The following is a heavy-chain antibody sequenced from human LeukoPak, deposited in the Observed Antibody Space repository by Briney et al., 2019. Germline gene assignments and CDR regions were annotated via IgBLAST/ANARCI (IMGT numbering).Heavy chain of an antibody. Sequence: GGSLRLSCAASGFTFSNYAMSWVRQAPGKGLEWVSAVSGRDDSIYYADSVKGRFTISRDTSKNTLYLQMNSLRAEDTAVYYCAKWGDYDILTGYYDSDYWGQGTLVTVSS. CDR2: VSGRDDSI. CDR1: GFTFSNYA. CDR3: AKWGDYDILTGYYDSDY. J-gene: IGHJ4*02. D-gene: IGHD3-9*01. V-gene: IGHV3-23*01.